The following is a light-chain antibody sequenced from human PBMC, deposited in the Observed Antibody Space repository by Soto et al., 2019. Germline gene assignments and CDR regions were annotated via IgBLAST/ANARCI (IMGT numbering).Light chain of an antibody. CDR2: KVS. J-gene: IGKJ1*01. Sequence: DVVMTQSPLSLPVTLGQPSSISFISSQSLVYSDGNIYLSWFHQRPGQSPRRLIYKVSNRESGVPDRFSGSGSGTEFTLRISTVEAEDVGVYYCMQGTHWPTFGQGTKVDI. V-gene: IGKV2-30*01. CDR3: MQGTHWPT. CDR1: QSLVYSDGNIY.